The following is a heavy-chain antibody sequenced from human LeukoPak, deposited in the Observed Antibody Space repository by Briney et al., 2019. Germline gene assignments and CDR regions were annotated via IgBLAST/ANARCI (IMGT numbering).Heavy chain of an antibody. Sequence: GGSLRLSCAASGFSFSSSTMHWVRQASGKGLECIGRIRSKANSYATAYVASVKGRFTISRDDSKITAYLQMSSLKTEDTAVYYCARDSHPEAYGDYVEPTTFDYWGQGTLVTVSS. CDR2: IRSKANSYAT. D-gene: IGHD4-17*01. CDR1: GFSFSSST. CDR3: ARDSHPEAYGDYVEPTTFDY. J-gene: IGHJ4*02. V-gene: IGHV3-73*01.